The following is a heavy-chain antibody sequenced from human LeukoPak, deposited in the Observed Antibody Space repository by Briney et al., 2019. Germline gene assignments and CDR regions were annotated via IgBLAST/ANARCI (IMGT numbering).Heavy chain of an antibody. CDR1: GYTFTSYG. CDR3: ARHASPTYYYDSSGYFGH. J-gene: IGHJ4*02. V-gene: IGHV1-18*01. Sequence: ASVKVSCKASGYTFTSYGISWVRQSRVQGIEWMGWISAYNGNTNYAQKLQGRVTMTTDTSTSTAYMELRSLRSDDTAVYYCARHASPTYYYDSSGYFGHWGQGTLVTVSS. D-gene: IGHD3-22*01. CDR2: ISAYNGNT.